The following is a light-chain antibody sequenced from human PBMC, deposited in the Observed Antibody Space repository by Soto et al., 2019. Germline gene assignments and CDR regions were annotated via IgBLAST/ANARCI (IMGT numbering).Light chain of an antibody. V-gene: IGLV1-44*01. Sequence: QSVLTQPPSTSGTPGQRVTISCSGNSSNIGSNTVNWFQLLPGTAPKLLISTNNQRPSGVPDRFSGSKSGTSASLAISGLQSEDEADYYCAAWDDSLNGWVFGGGTQLTVL. J-gene: IGLJ3*02. CDR2: TNN. CDR3: AAWDDSLNGWV. CDR1: SSNIGSNT.